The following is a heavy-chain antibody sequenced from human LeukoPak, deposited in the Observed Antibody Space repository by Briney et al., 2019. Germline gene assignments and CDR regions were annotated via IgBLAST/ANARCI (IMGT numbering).Heavy chain of an antibody. CDR1: GGTFSSYA. V-gene: IGHV1-69*06. J-gene: IGHJ6*03. CDR3: ARSMVAAGTIYSYYYMDV. D-gene: IGHD6-13*01. Sequence: SVKVSCKASGGTFSSYAISWVRQAPGQGLEWMGGIIPIFGTANYAQKFQGRVTITADKSTSTAYMELSSLRSEDTAVYYCARSMVAAGTIYSYYYMDVWGKGTTVTISS. CDR2: IIPIFGTA.